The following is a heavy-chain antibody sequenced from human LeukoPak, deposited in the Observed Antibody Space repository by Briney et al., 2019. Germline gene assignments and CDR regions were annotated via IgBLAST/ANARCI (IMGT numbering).Heavy chain of an antibody. CDR3: ARPASEYCGGDCYSIPFDY. Sequence: GDSVKVSCKASGGTFSSYAISWVRQAPGQGLEWMGGIIPIFGTANYAQKFQGRVTITADKSTSTAYMELSSLRSEDTAVYYCARPASEYCGGDCYSIPFDYWGQGTLVTVSS. CDR2: IIPIFGTA. CDR1: GGTFSSYA. V-gene: IGHV1-69*06. J-gene: IGHJ4*02. D-gene: IGHD2-21*02.